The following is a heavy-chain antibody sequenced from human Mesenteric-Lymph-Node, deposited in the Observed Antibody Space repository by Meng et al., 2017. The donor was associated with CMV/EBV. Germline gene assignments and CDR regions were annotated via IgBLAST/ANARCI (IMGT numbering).Heavy chain of an antibody. V-gene: IGHV4-61*01. CDR1: GRPVSSTSYH. D-gene: IGHD1-1*01. CDR3: VRLERGWFDP. CDR2: IYYSGST. Sequence: CTVSGRPVSSTSYHWSWIRKPPGKGLEWIGYIYYSGSTNYNPSLKSRVTISIDTSKKQFSLKMTSVTAADTAVYYCVRLERGWFDPWGQGSLVTVSS. J-gene: IGHJ5*02.